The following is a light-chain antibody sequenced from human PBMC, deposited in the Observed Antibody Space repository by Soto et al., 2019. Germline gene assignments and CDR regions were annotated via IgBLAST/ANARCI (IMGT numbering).Light chain of an antibody. J-gene: IGLJ1*01. CDR2: DVN. V-gene: IGLV2-14*03. Sequence: QSALTQPASVSGSPGQSITISCTGTSSDVGRYDYVSWYQQHPGKAPQLIIYDVNKRPSGVSTRFSGSKSGNTASLTISGLQAEDEADYYCGSYSTTTTRVFGTGTKLTVL. CDR3: GSYSTTTTRV. CDR1: SSDVGRYDY.